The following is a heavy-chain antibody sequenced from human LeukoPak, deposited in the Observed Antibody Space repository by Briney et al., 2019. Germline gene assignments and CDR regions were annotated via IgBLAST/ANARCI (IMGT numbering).Heavy chain of an antibody. V-gene: IGHV3-21*01. D-gene: IGHD4-17*01. CDR2: ISSSSSYI. J-gene: IGHJ6*02. Sequence: GGSLRLSCAASGFTVSSNYMSWVRQTPGKGLEWVSSISSSSSYIYYADSVKGRFTISRDNAKNSLYLQMNSLRAEDTAVYYCARDYGDPSFWYYYGMDVWGQGTTVTVSS. CDR3: ARDYGDPSFWYYYGMDV. CDR1: GFTVSSNY.